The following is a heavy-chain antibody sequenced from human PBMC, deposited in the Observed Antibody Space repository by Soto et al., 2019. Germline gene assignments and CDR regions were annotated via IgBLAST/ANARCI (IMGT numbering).Heavy chain of an antibody. CDR1: GFTFSSYW. J-gene: IGHJ4*02. CDR3: ARDQPAYCGGDCYWSPFDY. CDR2: IKQDGSEK. D-gene: IGHD2-21*02. V-gene: IGHV3-7*03. Sequence: AGGSLRLSCAASGFTFSSYWMSWVRQAPGKGLEWVANIKQDGSEKYYVDSVKGRFTISRDNAKNSLYLQMNSLRAEDTAVYYCARDQPAYCGGDCYWSPFDYWGQGTLVTVSS.